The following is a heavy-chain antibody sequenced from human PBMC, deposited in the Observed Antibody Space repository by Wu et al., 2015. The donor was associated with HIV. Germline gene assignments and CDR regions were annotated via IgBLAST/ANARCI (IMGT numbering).Heavy chain of an antibody. CDR3: ARGGRYCGLDCYSAADS. J-gene: IGHJ4*02. CDR2: MNPHNGHT. V-gene: IGHV1-8*02. Sequence: QVQLVQSGAEVKKPGASVRVSCKASGYTLATYDIHWVRQATGQGLEWMGWMNPHNGHTLYTQKFQDRLTLTRDTSINTAYMEMNSLTSEDTAVYYCARGGRYCGLDCYSAADSWGQGTQVTVSS. D-gene: IGHD2-21*01. CDR1: GYTLATYD.